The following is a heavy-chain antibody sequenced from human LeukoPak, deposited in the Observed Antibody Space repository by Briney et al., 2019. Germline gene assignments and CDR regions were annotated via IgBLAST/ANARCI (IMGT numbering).Heavy chain of an antibody. CDR2: ISWNSGSI. V-gene: IGHV3-9*01. J-gene: IGHJ5*02. D-gene: IGHD3-9*01. CDR3: ARNHYDILTGLLTHGFDP. CDR1: GFTFDDYA. Sequence: GRSLRLSCAASGFTFDDYAMHWVRQAPGKGLEWVSGISWNSGSIGYADSVKSRFTISRDNAKNSLYLQMNSLRAEDTAVYYCARNHYDILTGLLTHGFDPWGQGTLVTVSS.